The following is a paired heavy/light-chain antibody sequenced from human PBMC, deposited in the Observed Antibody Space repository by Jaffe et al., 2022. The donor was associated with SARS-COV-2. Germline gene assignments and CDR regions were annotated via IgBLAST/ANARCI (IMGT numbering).Heavy chain of an antibody. Sequence: QVQLVESGGGVVQPGRSLRLSCAASGFTFSSYGMHWVRQAPGKGLEWVAVIWYDGSNKYYADSVKGRFTISRDNSKNTLYLQMNSLRAEDTAVYYCARDPPLQGGGWLQMEGAFDIWGQGTMVTVSS. CDR1: GFTFSSYG. CDR2: IWYDGSNK. CDR3: ARDPPLQGGGWLQMEGAFDI. V-gene: IGHV3-33*01. D-gene: IGHD3-16*01. J-gene: IGHJ3*02.
Light chain of an antibody. V-gene: IGKV1-8*01. CDR2: AAS. Sequence: AIRMTQSPSSFSASTGDRVTITCRASQGISSYLAWYQQKPGKAPKLLIYAASTLQSGVPSRFSGSGSGTDFTLTISCLQSEDFATYYCQQYYSYPRTFGGGTKVEIK. CDR3: QQYYSYPRT. CDR1: QGISSY. J-gene: IGKJ4*01.